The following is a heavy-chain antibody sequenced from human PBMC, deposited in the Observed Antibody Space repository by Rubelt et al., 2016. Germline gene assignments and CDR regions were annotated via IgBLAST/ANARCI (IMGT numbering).Heavy chain of an antibody. D-gene: IGHD3-3*01. Sequence: QVQLVQSGAEVKKPGASVKVSCKASGYTFTSYDINWVRQATGQGLEWMGWMNPNSGNTGYAQKFQGRVTMTRNPSISTAYMELSSLRSEDTAVYYCARMVNDFWSGYHNWFDPWGQGTLVTVSS. J-gene: IGHJ5*02. V-gene: IGHV1-8*01. CDR1: GYTFTSYD. CDR3: ARMVNDFWSGYHNWFDP. CDR2: MNPNSGNT.